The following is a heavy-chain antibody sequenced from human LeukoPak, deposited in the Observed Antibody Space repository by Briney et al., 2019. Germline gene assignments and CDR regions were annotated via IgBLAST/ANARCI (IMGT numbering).Heavy chain of an antibody. J-gene: IGHJ6*03. CDR1: GGSVSRGGDY. CDR3: ARGRYYYYMDV. V-gene: IGHV4-31*03. CDR2: MFYGGGT. Sequence: SETLSLTCTVSGGSVSRGGDYWTWIRQHPGEGLEWIVYMFYGGGTYYNPSLKSRVTMSVDTSKNQFSLTLTSVTAADTAVYYCARGRYYYYMDVWGKGTTVTVSS.